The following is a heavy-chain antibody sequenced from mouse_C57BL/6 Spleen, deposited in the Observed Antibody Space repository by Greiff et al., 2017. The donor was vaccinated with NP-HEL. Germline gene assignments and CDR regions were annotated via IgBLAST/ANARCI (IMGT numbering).Heavy chain of an antibody. V-gene: IGHV1-82*01. Sequence: QVQLQQSGPELVKPGASVKISCKASGYAFSSSWMHWVKQRPGKGLEWIGRIYPGDGDTNYNGKFKGKATLTADKSSSTAYMQLSSLTSEDSAVYFCAREDSSGYSWFAYWGQGTLVTVSA. CDR2: IYPGDGDT. CDR3: AREDSSGYSWFAY. D-gene: IGHD3-2*02. J-gene: IGHJ3*01. CDR1: GYAFSSSW.